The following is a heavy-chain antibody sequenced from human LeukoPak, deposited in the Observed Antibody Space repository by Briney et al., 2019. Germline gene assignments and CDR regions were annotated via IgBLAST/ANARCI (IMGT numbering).Heavy chain of an antibody. CDR2: IWYDGSNK. Sequence: GGSLRLSCAASGFIFNTYSMNWVRQAPGKGLEWVAVIWYDGSNKYYADSVKGRFTISRDNAKNSLYLQTNSLRADDTAVYYCARGRTWSDYWGQGTLVTVSS. J-gene: IGHJ4*02. CDR3: ARGRTWSDY. CDR1: GFIFNTYS. D-gene: IGHD1-1*01. V-gene: IGHV3-33*08.